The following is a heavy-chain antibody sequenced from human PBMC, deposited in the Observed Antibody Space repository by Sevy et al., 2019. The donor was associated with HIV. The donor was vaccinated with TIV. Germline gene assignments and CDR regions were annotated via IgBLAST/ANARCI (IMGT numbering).Heavy chain of an antibody. CDR1: GFIFSNFW. CDR3: ASDYS. V-gene: IGHV3-7*01. J-gene: IGHJ4*02. Sequence: GGSLRLSCAGSGFIFSNFWMTWVRQGPGKGLEWVATINQHGSDKYYVDSVKGRFTISRDNATNSVYLQMSSLRVEDTAMYYCASDYSWGQGTLVTVSS. CDR2: INQHGSDK.